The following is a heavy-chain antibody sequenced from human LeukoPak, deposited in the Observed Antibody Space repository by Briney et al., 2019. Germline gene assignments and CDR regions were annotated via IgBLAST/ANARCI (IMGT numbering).Heavy chain of an antibody. Sequence: SETLSLTCTVSGGSISSYYWSWIRQPAGKGLEWIGRIYTSGSTNYNPSLKSRVTISLDTSKNQFSLELNSVTAADTAVYYCARRGYNYGPYYFDYWGQGALVTVSS. V-gene: IGHV4-4*07. CDR3: ARRGYNYGPYYFDY. CDR1: GGSISSYY. D-gene: IGHD5-18*01. J-gene: IGHJ4*02. CDR2: IYTSGST.